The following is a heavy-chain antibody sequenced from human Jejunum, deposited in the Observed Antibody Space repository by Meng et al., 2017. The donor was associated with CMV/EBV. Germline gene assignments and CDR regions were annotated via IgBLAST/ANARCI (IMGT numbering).Heavy chain of an antibody. CDR3: ARDVWGFDY. Sequence: QVHLLQSGAEVKKPGASVKISCKTSGYTVTDHNIGWVRQAPGQGLEWVGWISLGNGQTVYGHKVQGRVTVTTDTSTSTAYMELRSLRSDDTAMYYCARDVWGFDYWGQGTLVTVSS. D-gene: IGHD7-27*01. V-gene: IGHV1-18*04. J-gene: IGHJ4*02. CDR2: ISLGNGQT. CDR1: GYTVTDHN.